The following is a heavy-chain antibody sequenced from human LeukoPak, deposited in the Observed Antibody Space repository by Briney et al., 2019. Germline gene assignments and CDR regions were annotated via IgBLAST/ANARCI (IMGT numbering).Heavy chain of an antibody. CDR3: ARDPFYYDAAGSDDY. D-gene: IGHD3-22*01. J-gene: IGHJ4*02. V-gene: IGHV3-21*01. CDR1: EFTFNSYS. Sequence: GGSLRLSCAASEFTFNSYSFNWIRQPPGGRLEWVSSISSGSTYTYYSDSVKGRFTVSRDNAKNSLFLQMNNLRAEDTAVYYCARDPFYYDAAGSDDYWGQGTLVTVSS. CDR2: ISSGSTYT.